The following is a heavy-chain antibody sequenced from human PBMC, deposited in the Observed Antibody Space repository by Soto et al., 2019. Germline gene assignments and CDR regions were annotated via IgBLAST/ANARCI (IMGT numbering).Heavy chain of an antibody. D-gene: IGHD3-3*01. V-gene: IGHV4-34*01. Sequence: SETLSLTCAVYGGSFSGYYWSWIRQPPGKGLEWIGEINHSGSTNYNPSLKSRVTISVDTSKNQFSLKLSSVTAADTAVYYCAGGPLYYDFWSGYYYYYYYYMDVWGKGTTVTVSS. CDR2: INHSGST. CDR3: AGGPLYYDFWSGYYYYYYYYMDV. J-gene: IGHJ6*03. CDR1: GGSFSGYY.